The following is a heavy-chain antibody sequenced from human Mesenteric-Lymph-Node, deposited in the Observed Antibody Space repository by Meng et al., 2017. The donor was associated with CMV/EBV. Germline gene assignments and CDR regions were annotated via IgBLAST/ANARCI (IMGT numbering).Heavy chain of an antibody. CDR2: INPNSGVS. D-gene: IGHD2/OR15-2a*01. V-gene: IGHV1-2*06. J-gene: IGHJ5*02. CDR1: GYTFTDFY. CDR3: ARDNVNPEGFDP. Sequence: QVQLVQSRAEVGKPGASVMVSCKASGYTFTDFYIHRVRQAPGQGLEWMGRINPNSGVSNSAQNFQGRVTMTRDTSISTAYMELGRLTSDDTAVYYCARDNVNPEGFDPWGQGTLVTVSS.